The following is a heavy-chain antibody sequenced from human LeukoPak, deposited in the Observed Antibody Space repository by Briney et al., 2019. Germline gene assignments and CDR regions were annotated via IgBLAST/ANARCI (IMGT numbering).Heavy chain of an antibody. CDR1: GFTFSTSW. Sequence: GGSLRLSCAASGFTFSTSWMTWVRQAPGKGLEWVANIKQDGSEQYYVDSVKGRFTISRNNARTSLYLQMNSLSAEDTAVYFCARAHYSPSWYSGFDYWGQGTLVTVSS. J-gene: IGHJ4*02. CDR3: ARAHYSPSWYSGFDY. D-gene: IGHD6-13*01. CDR2: IKQDGSEQ. V-gene: IGHV3-7*01.